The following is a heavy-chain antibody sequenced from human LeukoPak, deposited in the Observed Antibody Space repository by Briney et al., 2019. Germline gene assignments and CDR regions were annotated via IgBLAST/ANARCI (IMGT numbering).Heavy chain of an antibody. CDR2: ISSSGSTI. CDR3: ARDFSRIAARLGAFDI. V-gene: IGHV3-48*03. D-gene: IGHD6-6*01. CDR1: EFTFSSYE. J-gene: IGHJ3*02. Sequence: GGSLRLSCAASEFTFSSYEMNWVRQAPGKGLEWVSYISSSGSTIYYADSVKGRFTISRDNPKNSLYLQMNSLRAEDTAVFYCARDFSRIAARLGAFDIWGQGTMVTVSS.